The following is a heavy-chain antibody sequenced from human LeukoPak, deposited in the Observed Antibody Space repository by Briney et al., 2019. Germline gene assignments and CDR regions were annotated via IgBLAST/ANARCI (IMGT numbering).Heavy chain of an antibody. V-gene: IGHV4-39*01. CDR2: ISYTGNT. CDR1: GGSSSNSDFF. CDR3: ARRAPPRWLVTWYFGY. J-gene: IGHJ4*02. Sequence: SETLSLTCTVSGGSSSNSDFFWGWIRQPPGEGLEWIGSISYTGNTHYNPSLRSRVTISVDASKNQISLKLTSVSAADTAMYYCARRAPPRWLVTWYFGYWGQGTLVSVSS. D-gene: IGHD6-19*01.